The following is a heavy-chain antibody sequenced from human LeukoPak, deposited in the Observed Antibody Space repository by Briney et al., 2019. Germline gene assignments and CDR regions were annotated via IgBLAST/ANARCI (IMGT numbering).Heavy chain of an antibody. V-gene: IGHV3-21*01. D-gene: IGHD1-26*01. CDR2: ISGSNSYI. CDR3: AREEWELLRYYYYYMDV. J-gene: IGHJ6*03. CDR1: GFTFNSYS. Sequence: GGSLRLSCAASGFTFNSYSMNWVRQAPGKGLEWVSSISGSNSYIYYADSMKGRFTISRDNAKNSLYLQMNSLRAEDTAVYYCAREEWELLRYYYYYMDVWGKGTTVTVSS.